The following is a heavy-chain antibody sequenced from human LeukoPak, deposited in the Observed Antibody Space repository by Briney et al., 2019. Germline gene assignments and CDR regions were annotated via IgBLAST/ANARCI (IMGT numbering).Heavy chain of an antibody. CDR3: ARAVVGTYYFDY. V-gene: IGHV1-69*13. J-gene: IGHJ4*02. D-gene: IGHD4-23*01. Sequence: ASVKVSCKASGGTFSSYAISWVRQAPGQGLEWMGGIIPIFGTANYAQKFRGRVTITADESTSTAYMELSSLRSEDTAVYYCARAVVGTYYFDYWGQGTLVTISS. CDR1: GGTFSSYA. CDR2: IIPIFGTA.